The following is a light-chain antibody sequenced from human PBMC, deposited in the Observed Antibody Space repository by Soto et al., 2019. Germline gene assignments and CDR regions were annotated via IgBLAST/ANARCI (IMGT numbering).Light chain of an antibody. Sequence: IQMTQSPSSLSASVEDRVIITCRASQSISNHLNWYQQKPGTAPKLLIFAASSLQTGVPSRFSGSGPGTEFTLTISSLQPEDFATYYCQQASSFPPTFGQGTRLEIK. CDR2: AAS. J-gene: IGKJ5*01. CDR3: QQASSFPPT. V-gene: IGKV1-39*01. CDR1: QSISNH.